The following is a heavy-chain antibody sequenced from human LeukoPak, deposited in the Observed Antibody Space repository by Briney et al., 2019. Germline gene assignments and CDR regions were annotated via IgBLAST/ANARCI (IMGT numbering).Heavy chain of an antibody. CDR3: ARDQSGSSYYYYGMDV. Sequence: SVKVSCKASGGTFSSYAISWVRQAPGQGLEWMGRIIPIFGIANYAQKFQGRVTITADKPTSTAYMELSSLRSEDTAVYYCARDQSGSSYYYYGMDVWGQGTTVTVSS. V-gene: IGHV1-69*04. J-gene: IGHJ6*02. CDR1: GGTFSSYA. D-gene: IGHD1-26*01. CDR2: IIPIFGIA.